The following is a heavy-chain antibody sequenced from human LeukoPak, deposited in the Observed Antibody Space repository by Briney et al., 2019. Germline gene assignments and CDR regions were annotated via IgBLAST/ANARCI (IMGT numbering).Heavy chain of an antibody. Sequence: PGGSLRLSCTASGFTFGDYAMSWVRQAPGKGLEWVGFIRSKAYGGTTEYAASVKGRFTISRDDSKSIAYLQMNSLKTEDTAVYYCTSEMATIAGDYYYMDVWGEGTTVTISS. V-gene: IGHV3-49*04. D-gene: IGHD5-24*01. CDR2: IRSKAYGGTT. CDR3: TSEMATIAGDYYYMDV. J-gene: IGHJ6*03. CDR1: GFTFGDYA.